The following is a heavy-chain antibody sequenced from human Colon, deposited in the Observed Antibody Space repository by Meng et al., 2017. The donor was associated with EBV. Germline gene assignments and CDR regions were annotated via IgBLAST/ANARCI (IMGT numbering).Heavy chain of an antibody. CDR2: LCRGGGT. V-gene: IGHV4-4*03. D-gene: IGHD2-2*01. J-gene: IGHJ4*02. Sequence: PVLVEPPGPLSLPCAVSGGSSSTSDVLSWVRQPPGKVLEWIGELCRGGGTNYNPSFKSRVTISVDTSNNYFSLKLSYVTAADTAVYYSARVRVIPAAVGFDYWGQGTLVTVSS. CDR1: GGSSSTSDV. CDR3: ARVRVIPAAVGFDY.